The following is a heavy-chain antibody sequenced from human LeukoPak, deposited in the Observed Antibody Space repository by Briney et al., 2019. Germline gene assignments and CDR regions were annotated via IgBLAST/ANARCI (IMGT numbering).Heavy chain of an antibody. CDR2: ISGSGGST. CDR3: AREDYDYVWGSYRPLDY. J-gene: IGHJ4*02. D-gene: IGHD3-16*02. CDR1: GFTFSSYA. V-gene: IGHV3-23*01. Sequence: GGSLRLSCAASGFTFSSYAMSWVRQAPGKGLEWVSAISGSGGSTYYADSVKGRFTISRDNSKNTLYLQMNSLRAEDTAVYYCAREDYDYVWGSYRPLDYWGQGTLVTVSS.